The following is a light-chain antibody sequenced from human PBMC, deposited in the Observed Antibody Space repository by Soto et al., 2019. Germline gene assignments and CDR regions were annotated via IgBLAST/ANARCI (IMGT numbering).Light chain of an antibody. CDR1: QTVSNSY. CDR2: DAS. V-gene: IGKV3-20*01. CDR3: QQYGRPPYT. J-gene: IGKJ2*01. Sequence: EIVLTQSPGTLSLSPGERVTLSCRASQTVSNSYIAWYQQKPGQAPRLFLYDASARATGIPDRVTGSGSGTDFTLTITRLEPEDFAVYYCQQYGRPPYTFGQGTKLEIK.